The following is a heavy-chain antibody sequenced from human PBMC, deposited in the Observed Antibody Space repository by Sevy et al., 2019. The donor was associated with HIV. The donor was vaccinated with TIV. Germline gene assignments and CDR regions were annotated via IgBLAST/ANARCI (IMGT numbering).Heavy chain of an antibody. D-gene: IGHD1-7*01. CDR1: GGTFSSYA. CDR2: IIPIFGTA. V-gene: IGHV1-69*13. Sequence: ASVKVSCKASGGTFSSYAISWVRQAPGQGLEWMGGIIPIFGTANYAQKFQGRVTITADESTSTAYMELSSLRSEDTAVYYCARVRVTGTTNYGMDVWGQGTTVTVSS. CDR3: ARVRVTGTTNYGMDV. J-gene: IGHJ6*02.